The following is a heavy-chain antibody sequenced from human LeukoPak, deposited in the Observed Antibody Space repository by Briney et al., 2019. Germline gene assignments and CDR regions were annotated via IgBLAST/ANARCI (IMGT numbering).Heavy chain of an antibody. Sequence: ASETLSLTCAVYGGSFSAYYWSWIRQPPGKGLEWIGEINHSGSTNYNPSLKSRVAISVDTPRNQFSLRLSSVTAADTAVYYCARGQRITMTDWGQGTLVTVSS. D-gene: IGHD3-22*01. CDR2: INHSGST. CDR3: ARGQRITMTD. CDR1: GGSFSAYY. J-gene: IGHJ4*02. V-gene: IGHV4-34*01.